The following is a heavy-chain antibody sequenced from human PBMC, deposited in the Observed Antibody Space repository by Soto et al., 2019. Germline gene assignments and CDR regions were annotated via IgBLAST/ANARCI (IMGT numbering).Heavy chain of an antibody. V-gene: IGHV4-31*03. CDR1: GGAISSGGYY. Sequence: QVQLQESGPGLVKPSQTLSLTCTVSGGAISSGGYYWSWIRQHPGKGLEWIGYIYYSGSTYYNPYLQSRVTISVDTSKNQFSLKLSSVTAADTAVYYCARVTSEAVSKWAFDYWGQGTLVTVSS. D-gene: IGHD1-26*01. CDR3: ARVTSEAVSKWAFDY. J-gene: IGHJ4*02. CDR2: IYYSGST.